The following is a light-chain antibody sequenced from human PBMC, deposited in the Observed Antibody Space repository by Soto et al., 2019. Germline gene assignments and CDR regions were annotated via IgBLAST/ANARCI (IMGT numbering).Light chain of an antibody. Sequence: QSVLTQPPSASGSPGQSVTISCTGTSSDVGGYNYVSWYQQHPGKAPKVMIYDVSKRPSGVPDRFSGSKSGNMASLTVSGLQAGDEADYYCSSYAGSNFYVFGTGTKLTVL. CDR1: SSDVGGYNY. J-gene: IGLJ1*01. V-gene: IGLV2-8*01. CDR3: SSYAGSNFYV. CDR2: DVS.